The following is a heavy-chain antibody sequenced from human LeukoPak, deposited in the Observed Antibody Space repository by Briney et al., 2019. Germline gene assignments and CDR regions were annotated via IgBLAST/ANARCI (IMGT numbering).Heavy chain of an antibody. V-gene: IGHV3-9*01. CDR2: ISWNSFTI. CDR3: AKDIGRVDTASTYMDV. CDR1: GFTFDDYA. Sequence: GRSLRLSCAASGFTFDDYAMHWVRHAPGKGLEWVSGISWNSFTIVYADSVKGRFTISRDNAKNSLYLQMNSLRVEDTALYYCAKDIGRVDTASTYMDVWGRGTTVTISS. J-gene: IGHJ6*03. D-gene: IGHD5-18*01.